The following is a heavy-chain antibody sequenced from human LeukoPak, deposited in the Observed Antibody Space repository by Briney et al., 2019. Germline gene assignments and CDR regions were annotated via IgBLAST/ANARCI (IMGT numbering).Heavy chain of an antibody. CDR1: GFTFSSYW. CDR3: ARETGTTVGLDY. V-gene: IGHV3-74*01. D-gene: IGHD1-7*01. J-gene: IGHJ4*02. CDR2: INSDGGST. Sequence: GGSLRLSCAASGFTFSSYWMHWVRQAPGKGLVWVSRINSDGGSTSYADSVKGRFTISRDNAKNTLYLQMNSLRAEDTAVYYCARETGTTVGLDYWGQGTLVTVSS.